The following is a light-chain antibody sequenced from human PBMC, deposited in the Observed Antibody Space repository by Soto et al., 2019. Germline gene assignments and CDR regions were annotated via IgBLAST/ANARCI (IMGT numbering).Light chain of an antibody. CDR1: QSVTNNY. Sequence: EIVLTQSPGTLSLSPGERATLSCRASQSVTNNYVAWYQQKPGQAPRLLIHDASSRATGIPDRFSGGGSGTDLTLTISRLEPEDFAVYFCQQTAHSPLTFGQGTRVDIK. V-gene: IGKV3-20*01. CDR2: DAS. J-gene: IGKJ1*01. CDR3: QQTAHSPLT.